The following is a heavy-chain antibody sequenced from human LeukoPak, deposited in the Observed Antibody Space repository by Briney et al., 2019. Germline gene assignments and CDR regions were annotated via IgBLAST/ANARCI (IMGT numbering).Heavy chain of an antibody. V-gene: IGHV3-23*01. Sequence: GGSLRLSCAASGFTFSSYAMSWVRQAPGKGLEWVSAISGSGGRTYYADSVKGRFTISRDNSKNTLYLQMNSLRAEDTAVYYCANQMVYSSSSGITDYWGQGTLVTVSS. CDR2: ISGSGGRT. D-gene: IGHD6-6*01. CDR1: GFTFSSYA. CDR3: ANQMVYSSSSGITDY. J-gene: IGHJ4*02.